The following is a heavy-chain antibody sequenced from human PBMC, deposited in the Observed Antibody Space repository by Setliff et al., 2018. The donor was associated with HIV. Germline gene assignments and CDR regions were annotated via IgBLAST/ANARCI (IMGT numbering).Heavy chain of an antibody. CDR1: GDFISSDYY. Sequence: TLSLTCTVSGDFISSDYYWGWIRQPPGKGLEWIGSFYQTGSTYYNPSLKSRVIISLDTSKNQLSLKLRSVTAADTAVYYCARESLHLGELSSNPDASDIWGQGTMVTVSS. CDR2: FYQTGST. J-gene: IGHJ3*02. D-gene: IGHD3-16*02. CDR3: ARESLHLGELSSNPDASDI. V-gene: IGHV4-38-2*02.